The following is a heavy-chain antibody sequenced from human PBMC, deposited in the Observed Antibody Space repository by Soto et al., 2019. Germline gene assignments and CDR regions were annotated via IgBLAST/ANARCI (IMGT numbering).Heavy chain of an antibody. D-gene: IGHD4-4*01. J-gene: IGHJ4*02. V-gene: IGHV2-5*02. Sequence: QITLKESGPTVVKPTQTLTLTCTFSGFSLTTNGVGVGWVRQPPGKTLEWLALIYWDDDKRYRPSLKTRLTITKDTSKNQVVLTMTNMDPADIATYYCILIRTTVTTLWGQGTLVTVSS. CDR1: GFSLTTNGVG. CDR2: IYWDDDK. CDR3: ILIRTTVTTL.